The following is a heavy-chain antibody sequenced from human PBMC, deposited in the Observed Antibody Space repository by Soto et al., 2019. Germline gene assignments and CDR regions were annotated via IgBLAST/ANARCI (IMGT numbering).Heavy chain of an antibody. D-gene: IGHD6-19*01. V-gene: IGHV4-59*01. J-gene: IGHJ4*02. CDR2: IYYSGST. CDR1: GGSISSYY. CDR3: ARRWAGTFDY. Sequence: QVQLQESGPGLVKPSETLSLTCTVSGGSISSYYWSWIRQAPGKGLEWIGYIYYSGSTNYNPSLKSRVTITVDTSKNKFSLKLSSVTAADTAVYYCARRWAGTFDYWGQGTLVTVSS.